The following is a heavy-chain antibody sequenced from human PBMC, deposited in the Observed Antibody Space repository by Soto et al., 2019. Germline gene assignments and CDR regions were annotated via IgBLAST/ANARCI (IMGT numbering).Heavy chain of an antibody. D-gene: IGHD3-10*01. CDR1: GFTFSSYG. Sequence: GGSLRLSCAASGFTFSSYGMHWVRQAPGKGLEWVAVIWYDGSNKYYADSVKGRFTISRDNSKNTLYLQMNSLRAEDTAVYYCARDLGLYGSGSQYYYYSYGMDVWGQGTTVTVSS. V-gene: IGHV3-33*01. CDR3: ARDLGLYGSGSQYYYYSYGMDV. CDR2: IWYDGSNK. J-gene: IGHJ6*02.